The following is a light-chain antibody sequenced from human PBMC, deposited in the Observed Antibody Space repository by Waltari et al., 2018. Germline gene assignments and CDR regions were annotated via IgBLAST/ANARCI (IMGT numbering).Light chain of an antibody. J-gene: IGKJ2*01. CDR2: GTS. Sequence: DIQMTQSPSSLSASVGDRVTITCQASHDIGNYLNWYQQKPGKAPKLLIYGTSNLETGVPSRFSGSGSGTDFTFTINSLQPDDFATYYCQQYHKYQYTFGQGTKLEIK. CDR3: QQYHKYQYT. CDR1: HDIGNY. V-gene: IGKV1-33*01.